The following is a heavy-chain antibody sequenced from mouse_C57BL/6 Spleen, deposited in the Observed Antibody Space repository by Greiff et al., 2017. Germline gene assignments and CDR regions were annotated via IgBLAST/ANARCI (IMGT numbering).Heavy chain of an antibody. D-gene: IGHD2-1*01. V-gene: IGHV1-15*01. CDR3: TSYGNYEAY. CDR2: IDPETGGT. J-gene: IGHJ3*01. CDR1: GYTFTDYE. Sequence: QVQLQQSGAELVRPGASVTLSCKASGYTFTDYEMHWVKQTTVHGLEWIGAIDPETGGTAYHQKFKGKAILTADKSSSTAYMELRSLTSEDSAVXYCTSYGNYEAYWGQGTLVTVSA.